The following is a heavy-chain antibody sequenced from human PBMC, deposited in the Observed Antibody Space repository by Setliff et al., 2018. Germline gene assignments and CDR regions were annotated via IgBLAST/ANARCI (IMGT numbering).Heavy chain of an antibody. CDR1: DFTFSNSA. V-gene: IGHV3-23*01. D-gene: IGHD2-21*01. CDR2: ITDSGSKI. Sequence: GSLRLSCVGSDFTFSNSAMSWVRQAPGKGLEWVSTITDSGSKILYVDSVKGRFTISRDNSKNSLYLQMDSLRPEDTAVYYCAKDRLFPRYWGLGTLVTV. CDR3: AKDRLFPRY. J-gene: IGHJ4*02.